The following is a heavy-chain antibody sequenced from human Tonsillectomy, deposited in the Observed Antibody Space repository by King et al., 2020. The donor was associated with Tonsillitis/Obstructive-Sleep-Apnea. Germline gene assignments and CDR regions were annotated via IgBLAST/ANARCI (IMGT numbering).Heavy chain of an antibody. CDR2: IYHSGST. Sequence: QLQESGPGLVKPSGTLSLTCAVSGGSISSSNWWSWVRQPPGKGLEWIGEIYHSGSTNYNPSLKSRVTISVDKTKNQFSLKLSSVTAAYTAVYYCARGRGYCSSTSCYTRGRFDPWGQGTLVTVSS. CDR1: GGSISSSNW. D-gene: IGHD2-2*02. J-gene: IGHJ5*02. V-gene: IGHV4-4*02. CDR3: ARGRGYCSSTSCYTRGRFDP.